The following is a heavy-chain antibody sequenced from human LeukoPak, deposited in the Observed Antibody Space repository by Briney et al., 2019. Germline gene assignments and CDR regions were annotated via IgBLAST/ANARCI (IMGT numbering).Heavy chain of an antibody. CDR1: GFTVSNSF. D-gene: IGHD1-26*01. J-gene: IGHJ4*02. Sequence: GGSLRLSCAASGFTVSNSFMTWVRQAPGKGLEWVSVIYSGGDTYYTDSVKGRFTISRDNSKNTLFLQMNSLRVDDTAVYYCARDSPFGGNWGQGTLVTVSS. CDR3: ARDSPFGGN. V-gene: IGHV3-53*01. CDR2: IYSGGDT.